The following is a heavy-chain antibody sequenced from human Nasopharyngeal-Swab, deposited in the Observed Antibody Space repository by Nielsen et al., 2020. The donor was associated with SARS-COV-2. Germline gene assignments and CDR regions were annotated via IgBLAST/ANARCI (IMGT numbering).Heavy chain of an antibody. CDR2: IYYSGST. V-gene: IGHV4-39*07. CDR3: ARDTGCGGDCPKGVNSYGMDV. Sequence: WIRQPPGKGLEWIGSIYYSGSTYYNPSLKSRVTISVDTSKNQFSLKLSSVTAADTAVYYCARDTGCGGDCPKGVNSYGMDVWGQGTTVTVSS. D-gene: IGHD2-21*01. J-gene: IGHJ6*02.